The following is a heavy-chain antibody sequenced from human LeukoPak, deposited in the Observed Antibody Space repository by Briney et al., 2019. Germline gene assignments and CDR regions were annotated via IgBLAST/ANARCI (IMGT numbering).Heavy chain of an antibody. J-gene: IGHJ4*02. Sequence: SETLSLTCSVSGYSISSGYFWGWIRQPPGKGLEWIGRIYHSGTTYYDPSLKSRVTISVDTSRNQFSLKLTSVTAADTAVYYCARDLGMGDYWGQGTLVTVSS. CDR2: IYHSGTT. CDR1: GYSISSGYF. D-gene: IGHD3-16*01. V-gene: IGHV4-38-2*02. CDR3: ARDLGMGDY.